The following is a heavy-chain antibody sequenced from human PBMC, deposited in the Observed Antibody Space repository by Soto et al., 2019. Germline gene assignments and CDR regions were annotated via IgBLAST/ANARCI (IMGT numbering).Heavy chain of an antibody. D-gene: IGHD6-6*01. CDR1: GYTFTSYA. V-gene: IGHV1-3*01. Sequence: QVQLVQSGAEVKKPGASVKVSCKASGYTFTSYAMHWVRQAPGQRLEWMGWINAGNGNTKYSQKFQGRVTITRDTSASTAYMELSSLRSEDTAVYYCARDREYSSSSSYYYYGMDVWGQGTTVTVSS. CDR2: INAGNGNT. J-gene: IGHJ6*02. CDR3: ARDREYSSSSSYYYYGMDV.